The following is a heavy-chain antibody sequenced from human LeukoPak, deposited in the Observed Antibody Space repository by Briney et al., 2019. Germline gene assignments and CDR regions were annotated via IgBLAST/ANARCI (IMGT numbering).Heavy chain of an antibody. D-gene: IGHD5-12*01. V-gene: IGHV1-18*01. Sequence: ASVKVSCKASGYTFTSYGISWVRQAPGQGLEWMGWISAYNGNTNYAQKLQGRVTVTTDTSTSTAYMELRSLRSDDTAVYYCARGVATITPLQINNFDYWGQGTLVTVSS. CDR2: ISAYNGNT. CDR3: ARGVATITPLQINNFDY. CDR1: GYTFTSYG. J-gene: IGHJ4*02.